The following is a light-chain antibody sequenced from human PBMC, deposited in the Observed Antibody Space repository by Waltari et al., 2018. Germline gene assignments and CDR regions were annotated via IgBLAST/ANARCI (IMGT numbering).Light chain of an antibody. J-gene: IGKJ2*01. CDR1: QPITNW. CDR3: QQYDNYPYT. V-gene: IGKV1-5*03. Sequence: DIQMTQSPSTLSASVGDRVTITCRASQPITNWLAWDQQKPGEAPKLLISQASTLDMGVPSRFSGSGSGTEFTLTISSLQPDDFATYYCQQYDNYPYTFGQGTKLEIK. CDR2: QAS.